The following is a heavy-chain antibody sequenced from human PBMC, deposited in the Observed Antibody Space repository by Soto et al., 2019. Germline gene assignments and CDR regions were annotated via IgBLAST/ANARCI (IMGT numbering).Heavy chain of an antibody. CDR2: ISAYNGNT. J-gene: IGHJ6*02. Sequence: QVQLVQTGAEVKKPGASVKVSCKASGYTFTSYGISWVRQAPGQGLEWMGWISAYNGNTNHAQKLQDRVTMTTDTSTRTAYMELRGLRSDDTAVYYCAGDLHVVLWFGGTYYYGMDVWGQGTTVTVSS. CDR1: GYTFTSYG. CDR3: AGDLHVVLWFGGTYYYGMDV. V-gene: IGHV1-18*01. D-gene: IGHD3-10*01.